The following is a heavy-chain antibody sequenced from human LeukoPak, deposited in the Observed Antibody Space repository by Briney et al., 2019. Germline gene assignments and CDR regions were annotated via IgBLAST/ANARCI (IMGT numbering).Heavy chain of an antibody. V-gene: IGHV4-31*03. CDR3: ARDHSSGYDTYYFDY. CDR1: GGSISSGGYY. Sequence: SETLSLTCTVSGGSISSGGYYWSWIRQHPGKGLEWIGYIYYSGSTYYNPSLKSRVTISVDTSKNQFSLKLSSVTAADTAVYYCARDHSSGYDTYYFDYWGQGTLVTVSS. CDR2: IYYSGST. J-gene: IGHJ4*02. D-gene: IGHD3-22*01.